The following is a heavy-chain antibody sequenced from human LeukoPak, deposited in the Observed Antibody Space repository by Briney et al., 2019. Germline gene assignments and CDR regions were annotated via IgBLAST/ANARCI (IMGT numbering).Heavy chain of an antibody. D-gene: IGHD2-15*01. Sequence: RASVKVSCKASGGTFSSYAISWVRQAPGQGLEWMGGIIPIFGTANYAQKFQGRVTITADKSTSTAYMELSSLRSEDTAVYYCKTGHHCSGGSCYGRDAVDVWGKGTTVTVSS. CDR2: IIPIFGTA. V-gene: IGHV1-69*06. J-gene: IGHJ6*04. CDR3: KTGHHCSGGSCYGRDAVDV. CDR1: GGTFSSYA.